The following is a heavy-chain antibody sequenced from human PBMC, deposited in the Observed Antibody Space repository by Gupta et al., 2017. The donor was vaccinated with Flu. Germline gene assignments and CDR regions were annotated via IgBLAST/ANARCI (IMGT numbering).Heavy chain of an antibody. CDR1: GFTFSSYG. V-gene: IGHV3-33*01. D-gene: IGHD2-8*01. J-gene: IGHJ2*01. CDR2: IWYDGSNK. Sequence: QVQLVESGGGVVQPGRSLRLSCAASGFTFSSYGMHWVRQAPGKGLEWVAVIWYDGSNKYYADSVKGRFTISRDNSKNTLYLQMNSLRAEDTAVDYCARGPELVYAIRSWYFDLWGRGTLVTVSS. CDR3: ARGPELVYAIRSWYFDL.